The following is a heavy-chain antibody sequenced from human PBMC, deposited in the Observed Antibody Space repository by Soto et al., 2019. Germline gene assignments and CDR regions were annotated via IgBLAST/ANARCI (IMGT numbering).Heavy chain of an antibody. D-gene: IGHD5-18*01. CDR1: GYTFTNYG. CDR3: ARPPQVTRSYYFNGLDV. Sequence: QVQLVQSGGEVKKPGAAVMVSCKASGYTFTNYGISWVRQAPGQGLEWMGWISTSNSNTAYAQKFQDRVTMTTDTSTSTAYMELRSLRPDDMAVYYCARPPQVTRSYYFNGLDVWGQGTTVTVSS. J-gene: IGHJ6*02. V-gene: IGHV1-18*03. CDR2: ISTSNSNT.